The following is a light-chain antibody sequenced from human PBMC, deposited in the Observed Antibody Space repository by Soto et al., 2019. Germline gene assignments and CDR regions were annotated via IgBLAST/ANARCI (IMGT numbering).Light chain of an antibody. CDR1: SSNIPDNY. J-gene: IGLJ2*01. V-gene: IGLV1-51*02. Sequence: QSVLTQPPSVSVAPGQKVTISCSGSSSNIPDNYVSWYQQVPETAPKLLISENSKRPSGIPDRFSGSKSVTSATLGITGLQTGDEADYYCATWDSSLPAVVFGGGTKLTVL. CDR3: ATWDSSLPAVV. CDR2: ENS.